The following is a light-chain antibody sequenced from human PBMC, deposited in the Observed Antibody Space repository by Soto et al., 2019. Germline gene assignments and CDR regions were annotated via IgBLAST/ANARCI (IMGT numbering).Light chain of an antibody. J-gene: IGKJ1*01. CDR3: QQYATSPWT. Sequence: EIVLTQSPGTLSLSPGERATLYCRASQSVSSSFLAWYQQRPGQAPRLLIYAASNTAPGIPDRFSGSGSGTDFTLTISRLEPEDFAVYSCQQYATSPWTFGQGTKVDIK. CDR1: QSVSSSF. CDR2: AAS. V-gene: IGKV3-20*01.